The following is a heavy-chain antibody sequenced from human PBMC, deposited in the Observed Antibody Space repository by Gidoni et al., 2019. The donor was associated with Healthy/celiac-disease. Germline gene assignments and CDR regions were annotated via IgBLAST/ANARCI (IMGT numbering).Heavy chain of an antibody. CDR1: GGSISSYY. J-gene: IGHJ2*01. Sequence: QVQLQESGPGLVKPSETLSLTCTVSGGSISSYYWSWIRQPPGKGLEWIGYIYYSGSTNYNPPLKSRVTISVDTSKNQFSLKLSSVTAADTAVYYCARWGGGSGWYLGYFDLWGRGTLVTVSS. V-gene: IGHV4-59*01. D-gene: IGHD6-19*01. CDR2: IYYSGST. CDR3: ARWGGGSGWYLGYFDL.